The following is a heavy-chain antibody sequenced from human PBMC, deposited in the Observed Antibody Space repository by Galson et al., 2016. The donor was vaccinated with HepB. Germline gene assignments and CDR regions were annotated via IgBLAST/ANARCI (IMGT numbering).Heavy chain of an antibody. CDR3: ARVQYYYDTTRRVYYYYGMDV. CDR2: INPSGGST. V-gene: IGHV1-46*01. D-gene: IGHD3-22*01. Sequence: SVKVSCKASGYTFTSYYMHWVRQAPGQGLEWMGIINPSGGSTSYARKFQGRVTMTRDTSTSTVYMELSSLRSEDTAVYYCARVQYYYDTTRRVYYYYGMDVWGQGTTVTVSS. CDR1: GYTFTSYY. J-gene: IGHJ6*02.